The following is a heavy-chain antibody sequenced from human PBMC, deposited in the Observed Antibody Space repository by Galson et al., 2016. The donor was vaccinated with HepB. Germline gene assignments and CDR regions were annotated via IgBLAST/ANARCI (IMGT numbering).Heavy chain of an antibody. Sequence: SLRLSCAASGFTFSSYAMSWVRQAPGKGLEWVSAISGSGGSTYCADSVKGRFTISRDNSKNTLYLQMNSLRAEDTAVYYCAKEGRDILTGYYNGDAFDIWGQGTMVTVSP. J-gene: IGHJ3*02. CDR3: AKEGRDILTGYYNGDAFDI. V-gene: IGHV3-23*01. CDR1: GFTFSSYA. D-gene: IGHD3-9*01. CDR2: ISGSGGST.